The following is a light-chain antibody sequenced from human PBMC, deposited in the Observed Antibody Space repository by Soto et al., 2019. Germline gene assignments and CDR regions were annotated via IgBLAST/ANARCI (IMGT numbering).Light chain of an antibody. V-gene: IGKV4-1*01. CDR3: QQYYSAPWM. CDR1: QSVLFTSNNKNY. CDR2: WAS. Sequence: DIVMTQSPDSLAVSLGERATINCRSSQSVLFTSNNKNYLAWYQQKPGQPPKLLIYWASTRESGVPDRFSGSGSATDFTLTISSLQAEDVAAYYCQQYYSAPWMFGQGTKVEIK. J-gene: IGKJ1*01.